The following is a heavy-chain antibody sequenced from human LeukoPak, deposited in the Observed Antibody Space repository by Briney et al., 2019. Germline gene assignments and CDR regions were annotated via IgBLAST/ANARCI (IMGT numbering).Heavy chain of an antibody. J-gene: IGHJ4*02. CDR3: AKARSGSAWDCLDY. CDR1: GFTFSSYA. D-gene: IGHD6-19*01. V-gene: IGHV3-23*01. Sequence: GGSLRLSCAASGFTFSSYAMSWVRQAPGKGLEWVAVISGGDGSTYYADSVKGRFTISRDNSKNTLYLQMNSLRAEDTAMYYCAKARSGSAWDCLDYWGQGTLVTVSS. CDR2: ISGGDGST.